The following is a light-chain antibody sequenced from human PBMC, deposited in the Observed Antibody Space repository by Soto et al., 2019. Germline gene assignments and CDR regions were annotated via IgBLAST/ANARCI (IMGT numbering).Light chain of an antibody. Sequence: DIQMTQSPSTLSASVGDRVTITCRASQSISSWLAWYQQKPGKAPNLLIYDASNLESGVPSRFSGSGPGTEFTLTISSLQPDDFATYYCQQYNSYSLTFGQGTKVDIK. CDR2: DAS. CDR3: QQYNSYSLT. V-gene: IGKV1-5*01. J-gene: IGKJ1*01. CDR1: QSISSW.